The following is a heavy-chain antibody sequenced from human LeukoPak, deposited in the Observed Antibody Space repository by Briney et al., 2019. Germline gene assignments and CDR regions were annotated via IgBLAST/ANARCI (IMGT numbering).Heavy chain of an antibody. Sequence: SETLSLTCTVSGGSIFSHYWSCIRQPPGKGLEWIGYIYYSGSTNYNPSLKSRVTISVDTSKNQFSLKLSSVTAADTAVYYCARVRNNVVLPAASYYYYYMDVWGKGTPVTVSS. CDR1: GGSIFSHY. J-gene: IGHJ6*03. V-gene: IGHV4-59*11. CDR3: ARVRNNVVLPAASYYYYYMDV. CDR2: IYYSGST. D-gene: IGHD2-2*01.